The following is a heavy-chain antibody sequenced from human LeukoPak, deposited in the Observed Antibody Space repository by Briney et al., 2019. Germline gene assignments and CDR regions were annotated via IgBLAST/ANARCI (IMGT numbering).Heavy chain of an antibody. Sequence: SETLSLTCAVYGGSFSGYYWSWIRQPPGKGLEWIGEINHSGSTNYNPSLKSRVTISVDTSKNQFSLKLSSVTAADTAVYYCARRGGDDYSNYYYYYMDVWGKGTTVTVSS. J-gene: IGHJ6*03. V-gene: IGHV4-34*01. CDR2: INHSGST. CDR1: GGSFSGYY. CDR3: ARRGGDDYSNYYYYYMDV. D-gene: IGHD4-11*01.